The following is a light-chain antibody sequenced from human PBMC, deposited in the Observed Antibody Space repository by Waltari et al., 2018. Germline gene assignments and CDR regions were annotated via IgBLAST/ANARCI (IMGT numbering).Light chain of an antibody. CDR1: TTNIGFTS. CDR3: ASWDQSLRGVV. V-gene: IGLV1-47*01. CDR2: RDS. J-gene: IGLJ2*01. Sequence: QSVLSQPPSASASPGQGVPNSCSGSTTNIGFTSVFGYQHVPGTAPKLVIFRDSQRPAGVPGRFSGSKSGTSASLAISGLRSEDEADYYCASWDQSLRGVVFGGGTKLTVL.